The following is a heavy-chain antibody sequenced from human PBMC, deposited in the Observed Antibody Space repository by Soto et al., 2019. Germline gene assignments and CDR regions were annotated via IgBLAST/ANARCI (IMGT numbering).Heavy chain of an antibody. D-gene: IGHD2-2*01. CDR1: GFTFSSYG. J-gene: IGHJ4*02. CDR3: AKEFLFVVPAAPPGFSQKPPKEIDY. V-gene: IGHV3-30*18. Sequence: GGSLRLSCAASGFTFSSYGMHWVRQAPGKGLEWVAVISYDGSNKYYADSVKGRFTITRDNSKNTLYLQMNSLRAKDTAVYYCAKEFLFVVPAAPPGFSQKPPKEIDYWGQGTLVTVSS. CDR2: ISYDGSNK.